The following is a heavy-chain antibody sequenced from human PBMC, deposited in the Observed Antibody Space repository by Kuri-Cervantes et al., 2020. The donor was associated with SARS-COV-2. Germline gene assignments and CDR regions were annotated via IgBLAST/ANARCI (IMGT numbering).Heavy chain of an antibody. D-gene: IGHD5-18*01. Sequence: GSLRLSCTVSGYSISSGYYWGWIRQPPGKGLEWIGYIYHSGSTYYNPSLKSRVTISVDRSKNQFSLKLSSVTAADTAVYYCARVGHSSGRHDYWGQGTLVTVSS. CDR1: GYSISSGYY. J-gene: IGHJ4*02. CDR3: ARVGHSSGRHDY. CDR2: IYHSGST. V-gene: IGHV4-38-2*02.